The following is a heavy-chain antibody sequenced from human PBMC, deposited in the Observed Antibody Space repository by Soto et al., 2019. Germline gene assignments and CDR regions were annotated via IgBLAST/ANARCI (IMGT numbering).Heavy chain of an antibody. J-gene: IGHJ4*02. V-gene: IGHV3-23*01. CDR3: AKHDFWTLYNPGIES. Sequence: EVQLLESGGGLVQPGGSLRLSCSASGFTFTSYAMSWVRQAPGKGLEWVSGISGSGGDTKSADSVKGRFTISRDNFKNMLYLQMNRLRAEDTAVYYCAKHDFWTLYNPGIESWGQGTLVTVSS. CDR1: GFTFTSYA. D-gene: IGHD3-3*01. CDR2: ISGSGGDT.